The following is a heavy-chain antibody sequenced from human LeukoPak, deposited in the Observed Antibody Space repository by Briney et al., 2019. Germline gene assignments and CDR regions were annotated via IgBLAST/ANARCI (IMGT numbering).Heavy chain of an antibody. CDR1: GYSFTSYW. CDR2: IYPADSDT. D-gene: IGHD6-19*01. V-gene: IGHV5-51*01. CDR3: ARRGSLSSGWYTYNDY. J-gene: IGHJ4*02. Sequence: GESLKISCKGSGYSFTSYWIAWVRHMPGKGLEWMGIIYPADSDTRYSPSFRGQVTISADKSISTAYLQWSSLKASDTAMYYCARRGSLSSGWYTYNDYWGQGTLVTVSS.